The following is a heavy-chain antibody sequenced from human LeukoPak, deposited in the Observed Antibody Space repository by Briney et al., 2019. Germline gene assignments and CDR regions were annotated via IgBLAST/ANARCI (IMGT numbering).Heavy chain of an antibody. CDR3: ARGPSPVAAAAYFFDH. D-gene: IGHD6-13*01. J-gene: IGHJ4*02. CDR2: IRYDGSNK. V-gene: IGHV3-30*02. CDR1: GFTFSNYG. Sequence: GGSLRLSCAASGFTFSNYGMHWVRQAPGKGLEWVAFIRYDGSNKYYADSAKGRFSISRDNSKNTLYVEMNSVRAEDTAVYYCARGPSPVAAAAYFFDHWGQGTLVAVSS.